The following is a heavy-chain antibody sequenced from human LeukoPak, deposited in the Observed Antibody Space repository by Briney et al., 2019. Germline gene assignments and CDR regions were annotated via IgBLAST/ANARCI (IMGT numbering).Heavy chain of an antibody. Sequence: GESLRLSCAASGFTFSSYSMNWVRQAPGKGLEWVSSISSSSSYIYYADSVKGRFTISRDNAKNSLYLQMNSLRAEDTAVYYCARDVGGAGEIDYWGQGTLVTVSS. CDR3: ARDVGGAGEIDY. CDR2: ISSSSSYI. CDR1: GFTFSSYS. D-gene: IGHD1-26*01. J-gene: IGHJ4*02. V-gene: IGHV3-21*01.